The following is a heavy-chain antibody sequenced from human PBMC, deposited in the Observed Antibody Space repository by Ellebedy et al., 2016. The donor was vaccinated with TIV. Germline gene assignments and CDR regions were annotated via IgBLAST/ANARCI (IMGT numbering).Heavy chain of an antibody. J-gene: IGHJ3*01. Sequence: AASVKVSCKASGYTFSNYYMHWVRQAPGQGLEWMGIINPRDDTKGYAQNFQGRVTVTRDTSANTVYMELSSLRSEDTALYYCARGRGYSFDVCDVWGQGTMVTVSS. CDR2: INPRDDTK. CDR1: GYTFSNYY. V-gene: IGHV1-46*01. CDR3: ARGRGYSFDVCDV. D-gene: IGHD5-18*01.